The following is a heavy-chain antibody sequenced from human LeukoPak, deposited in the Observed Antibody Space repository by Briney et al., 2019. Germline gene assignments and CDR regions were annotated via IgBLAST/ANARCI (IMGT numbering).Heavy chain of an antibody. CDR3: ARHGNTGPVSGLPLDH. CDR1: GDSINGYF. V-gene: IGHV4-59*08. CDR2: IYYRGGT. Sequence: SETLPLTCTVSGDSINGYFWSRIRQPPGQGLEWVGYIYYRGGTSYNPSLGGRITVSLDTSRNQFFLRLTSVTPADTAMYYCARHGNTGPVSGLPLDHWGHGTLVSVSS. D-gene: IGHD6-19*01. J-gene: IGHJ4*01.